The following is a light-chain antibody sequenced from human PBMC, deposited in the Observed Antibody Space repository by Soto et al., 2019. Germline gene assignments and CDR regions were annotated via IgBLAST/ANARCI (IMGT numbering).Light chain of an antibody. CDR1: QSVSSK. Sequence: EIVMTQSPATLSLSPGQRSTLSCRASQSVSSKLAWYQQRPGQAPRLLIYSASTRATGIPARFSGSGSGTEFTLTISSLQSEDFAVYYCQQRNMWPPITFGQGTRLEI. CDR2: SAS. V-gene: IGKV3-15*01. CDR3: QQRNMWPPIT. J-gene: IGKJ5*01.